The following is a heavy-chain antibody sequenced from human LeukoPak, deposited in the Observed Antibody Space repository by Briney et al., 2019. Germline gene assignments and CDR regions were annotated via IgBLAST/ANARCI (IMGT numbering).Heavy chain of an antibody. CDR3: ARDWDYRLDY. CDR2: IYYSGGT. V-gene: IGHV4-39*07. Sequence: SETLSLTCTVSGASISSGIYYWGWIRQPPGKGLEWIGSIYYSGGTYYNPSLKSRVTISVDTSKNQFSLKLSSVTAADTAVYYCARDWDYRLDYWGQGTLVTVSS. D-gene: IGHD4-11*01. J-gene: IGHJ4*02. CDR1: GASISSGIYY.